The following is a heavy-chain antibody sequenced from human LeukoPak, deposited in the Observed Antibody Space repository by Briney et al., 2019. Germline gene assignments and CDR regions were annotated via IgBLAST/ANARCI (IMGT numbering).Heavy chain of an antibody. Sequence: PSETLSLTCTVSGGSVNSGSYYWSWIRQPPGKGLEWIGYIYYTGSTYYNSSLKSRVTISLDTSKNQFSLILSSVTAADTAVYYCAREDGYSRADYWGQGTLVTVSS. J-gene: IGHJ4*02. CDR1: GGSVNSGSYY. V-gene: IGHV4-61*01. CDR3: AREDGYSRADY. CDR2: IYYTGST. D-gene: IGHD5-24*01.